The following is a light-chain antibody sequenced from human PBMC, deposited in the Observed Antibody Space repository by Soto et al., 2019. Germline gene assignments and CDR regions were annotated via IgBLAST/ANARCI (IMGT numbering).Light chain of an antibody. CDR3: MQGTHWPRT. J-gene: IGKJ1*01. CDR2: KVS. CDR1: QTLAYSNGNTY. Sequence: DVVMTQSPLSLPVTLGQSSSISCRSGQTLAYSNGNTYLNWFQQGPGQAPRRLIYKVSNRDSGVPDRFSGSGSGTNFTLKISRVEAEDVGVYYCMQGTHWPRTFGQGTKVDIK. V-gene: IGKV2-30*01.